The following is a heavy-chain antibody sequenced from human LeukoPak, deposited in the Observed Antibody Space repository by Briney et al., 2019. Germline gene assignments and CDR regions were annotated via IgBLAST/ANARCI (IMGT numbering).Heavy chain of an antibody. Sequence: PSETLSLTCAVYTGSFSGYYWSWIRQPPGKGLEWIGEINHSGSTNYSPSLKSRVTISRDVSKNQFSLKLRSMTAADTAVYYCARGPTLPEYYHRSGYYDAFDIWGRGTMVTVSS. CDR3: ARGPTLPEYYHRSGYYDAFDI. V-gene: IGHV4-34*01. CDR2: INHSGST. CDR1: TGSFSGYY. D-gene: IGHD3-22*01. J-gene: IGHJ3*02.